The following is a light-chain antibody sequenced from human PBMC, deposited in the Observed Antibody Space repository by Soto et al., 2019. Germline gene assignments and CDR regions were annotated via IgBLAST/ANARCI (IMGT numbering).Light chain of an antibody. Sequence: QSVLTHPPSVSAAPGQTFTISCSGSSSNIVNNYVSWCQQLPGAAPKLLIYETNRRPAGIPDRFSGSKSGTSATLAITGLQSADEADYYCGTWDTSLSAGRVFGPGTKVTVL. CDR2: ETN. J-gene: IGLJ1*01. CDR1: SSNIVNNY. V-gene: IGLV1-51*02. CDR3: GTWDTSLSAGRV.